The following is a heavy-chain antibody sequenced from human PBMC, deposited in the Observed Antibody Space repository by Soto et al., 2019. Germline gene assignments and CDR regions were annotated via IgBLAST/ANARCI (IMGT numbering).Heavy chain of an antibody. Sequence: PGGSLRLSCVASGFPFSSYAMTGVRQAPWKGPEWVSAISGTSTGIYYADSVKGRFTISRDNSKSTLYLHLNSLRAEDTAIYYCAKVPYFYDSLAYYWEDWGQGTLVTVSS. V-gene: IGHV3-23*01. D-gene: IGHD3-22*01. CDR3: AKVPYFYDSLAYYWED. J-gene: IGHJ4*02. CDR2: ISGTSTGI. CDR1: GFPFSSYA.